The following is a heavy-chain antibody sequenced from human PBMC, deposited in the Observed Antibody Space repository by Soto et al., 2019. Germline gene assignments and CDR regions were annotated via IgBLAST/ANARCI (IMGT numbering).Heavy chain of an antibody. Sequence: GGSLRLSCAASGFTFSSYWMHWVRQAPAKGLVWVSRINSDGSSTSYADSVKGRFTISRDNAKNTLYLQMNSLRAEDTAMYYRERGSPINRGFVGYGGQGTLVTVSS. CDR2: INSDGSST. CDR3: ERGSPINRGFVGY. CDR1: GFTFSSYW. D-gene: IGHD2-15*01. V-gene: IGHV3-74*01. J-gene: IGHJ4*02.